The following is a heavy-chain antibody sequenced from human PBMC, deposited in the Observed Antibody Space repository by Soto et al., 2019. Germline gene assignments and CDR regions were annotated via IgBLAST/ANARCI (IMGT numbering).Heavy chain of an antibody. V-gene: IGHV3-15*07. CDR1: GFTFSIAW. D-gene: IGHD1-26*01. J-gene: IGHJ5*02. CDR2: IKSKPDGAAT. CDR3: TTAGVHSGSYNWFDP. Sequence: EVQLVESGGGLIEPGGSLRLSCEASGFTFSIAWMNWVRQAPGKGLEWVGRIKSKPDGAATDYTTPVKGRFTISRDDSKNTLYLQMSSLKTEDTAVYYCTTAGVHSGSYNWFDPWGPGTLVTVSS.